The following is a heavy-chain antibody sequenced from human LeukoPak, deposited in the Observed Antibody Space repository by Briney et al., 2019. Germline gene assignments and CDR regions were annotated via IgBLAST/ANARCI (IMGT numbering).Heavy chain of an antibody. CDR3: ARDLSAPPWLAQGY. CDR2: IIPILGIA. Sequence: SVKVSCKASGGTFSSYAISWVRQAPGQGLEWMGRIIPILGIANYAQKFQGRVTITADKSTSTVYMELSSLRSEDTAVYYCARDLSAPPWLAQGYWGQGTLVTVSS. J-gene: IGHJ4*02. D-gene: IGHD6-19*01. CDR1: GGTFSSYA. V-gene: IGHV1-69*04.